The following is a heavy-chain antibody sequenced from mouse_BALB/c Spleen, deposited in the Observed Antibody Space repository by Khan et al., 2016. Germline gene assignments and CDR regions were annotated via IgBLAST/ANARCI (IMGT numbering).Heavy chain of an antibody. CDR1: GYSITSDYA. CDR2: ISYSGST. CDR3: AREGVTTVYAMDY. Sequence: EVQLQESGPGLVKPSQSLSLTCTVTGYSITSDYAWNWIRQFPGNKLEWMGYISYSGSTSYNPSLKSRISITRDTSKNPFFLQLNSVTTEDTATYYCAREGVTTVYAMDYWGQGTSVTVSS. V-gene: IGHV3-2*02. J-gene: IGHJ4*01. D-gene: IGHD1-1*01.